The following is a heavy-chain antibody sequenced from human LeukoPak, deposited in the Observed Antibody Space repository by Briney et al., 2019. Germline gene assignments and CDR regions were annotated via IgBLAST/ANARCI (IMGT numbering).Heavy chain of an antibody. Sequence: PSETLSLTCTVSGGSISSSSYYWGWIRQPPGKGLEWIGSIYYSGSTYYNPSLKSRVTISVDTSKNQFSLKLSSVTAADTAVYYCARVLIEVGGPNNWFDPWGQGTLVTVSP. CDR2: IYYSGST. D-gene: IGHD6-19*01. CDR3: ARVLIEVGGPNNWFDP. J-gene: IGHJ5*02. CDR1: GGSISSSSYY. V-gene: IGHV4-39*07.